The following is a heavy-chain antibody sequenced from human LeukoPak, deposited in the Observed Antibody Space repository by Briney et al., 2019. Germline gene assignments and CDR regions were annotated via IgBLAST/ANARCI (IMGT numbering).Heavy chain of an antibody. D-gene: IGHD1-14*01. V-gene: IGHV4-59*05. CDR1: DDSISSYY. J-gene: IGHJ6*03. CDR3: ARRNTDYYMDV. CDR2: IHYSGST. Sequence: SETLSLTCTVSDDSISSYYWSWIRQPPGKGLEWIGSIHYSGSTYHNPSLKSRVTISVDTSKNQFSLKLSSVTAADTAVYYCARRNTDYYMDVWGKGTTVTISS.